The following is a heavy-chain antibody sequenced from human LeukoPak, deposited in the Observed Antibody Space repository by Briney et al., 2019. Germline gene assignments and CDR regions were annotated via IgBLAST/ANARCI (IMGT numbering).Heavy chain of an antibody. CDR1: GGSISSSSYY. V-gene: IGHV4-39*07. Sequence: SETLSLTCTVSGGSISSSSYYWGWIRQPPGKGLEWIGGIYYSGSTYYNPSLKSRVTISVDTSKNQFSLKLSSVTAADTAVYYRARVIITMVRGALLFDPWGQGTLVTVSS. J-gene: IGHJ5*02. CDR3: ARVIITMVRGALLFDP. D-gene: IGHD3-10*01. CDR2: IYYSGST.